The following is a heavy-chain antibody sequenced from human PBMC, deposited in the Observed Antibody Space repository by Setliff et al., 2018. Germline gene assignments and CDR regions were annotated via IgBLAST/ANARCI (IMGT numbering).Heavy chain of an antibody. CDR2: INHSGST. CDR3: ARAGYELGQYNWFDP. Sequence: SETLSLTCAVYGGSFSGYYWSWIRQPPGKGLEWIGEINHSGSTNYNPSLKSRVTISVDTSKNQFSLKLSSVTAADTAVYYCARAGYELGQYNWFDPWGQGTLVTVS. D-gene: IGHD2-2*01. V-gene: IGHV4-34*01. CDR1: GGSFSGYY. J-gene: IGHJ5*02.